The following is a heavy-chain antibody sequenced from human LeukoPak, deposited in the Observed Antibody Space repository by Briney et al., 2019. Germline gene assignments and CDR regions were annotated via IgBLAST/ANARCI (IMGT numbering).Heavy chain of an antibody. V-gene: IGHV4-34*01. Sequence: SETLSLTCAVYGGSFSGYYWSWIRQPPGKGLEWIGEINHSGSTNYNPSLKSRVTISVDTSKNQFSLKLSSVTAADTAVYYCARDANWFDPWGQGTLVTVSS. CDR3: ARDANWFDP. CDR2: INHSGST. J-gene: IGHJ5*02. CDR1: GGSFSGYY.